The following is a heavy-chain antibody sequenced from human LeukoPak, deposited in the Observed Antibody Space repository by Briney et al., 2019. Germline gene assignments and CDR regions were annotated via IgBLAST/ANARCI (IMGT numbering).Heavy chain of an antibody. CDR3: ASHGGGSYCGGDCYFYFDY. V-gene: IGHV1-3*01. CDR1: GYTFTSYA. CDR2: INAGNGNT. J-gene: IGHJ4*02. D-gene: IGHD2-21*02. Sequence: GASVKVSCKASGYTFTSYAMHWVRQAPGQRLEWMGWINAGNGNTKYSQKFQGRVTITRDTSASTAYMELSSLRSEDTAVYYCASHGGGSYCGGDCYFYFDYWGQGTLVTVSS.